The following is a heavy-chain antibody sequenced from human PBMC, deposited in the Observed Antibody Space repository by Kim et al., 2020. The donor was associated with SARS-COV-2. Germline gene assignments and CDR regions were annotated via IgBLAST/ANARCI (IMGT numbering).Heavy chain of an antibody. CDR3: ARDNAVADYYFDY. J-gene: IGHJ4*02. V-gene: IGHV1-3*01. D-gene: IGHD6-19*01. Sequence: YSQKFQGRVTITRDTAASTAYMELSSLRSEDTAVYYCARDNAVADYYFDYWGQGTLVTVSS.